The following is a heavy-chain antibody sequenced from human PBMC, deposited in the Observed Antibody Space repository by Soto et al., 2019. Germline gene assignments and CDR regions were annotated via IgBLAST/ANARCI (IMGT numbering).Heavy chain of an antibody. CDR3: AKGRGFYSDNYFDP. J-gene: IGHJ5*02. CDR2: IYSSGNA. D-gene: IGHD3-22*01. V-gene: IGHV4-4*07. Sequence: SETLSLTCIVSLYSISNSYLTWIRQHAGKGLEWIGHIYSSGNANYNPSLKSRVTMSLDTSKNQFSLSLKSVTAADTAIYYCAKGRGFYSDNYFDPWGQGTQLTVSS. CDR1: LYSISNSY.